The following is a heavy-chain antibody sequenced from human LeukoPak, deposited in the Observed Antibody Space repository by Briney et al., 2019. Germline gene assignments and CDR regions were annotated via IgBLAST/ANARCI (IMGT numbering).Heavy chain of an antibody. CDR3: AKDDNWLQFES. CDR2: ISYDGSNK. J-gene: IGHJ5*01. CDR1: GFTFSSYA. Sequence: PGRSLRLSCAASGFTFSSYAMHWVRQAPGKGLEWVAVISYDGSNKYYADSVKGRFTISRDNSKNTLYLQMNSLRAEDTAVYYCAKDDNWLQFESWGQGTLVTVSS. V-gene: IGHV3-30*04. D-gene: IGHD5-24*01.